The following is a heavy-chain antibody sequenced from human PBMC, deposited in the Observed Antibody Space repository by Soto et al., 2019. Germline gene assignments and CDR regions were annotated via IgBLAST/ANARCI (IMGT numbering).Heavy chain of an antibody. D-gene: IGHD6-13*01. CDR1: GFTFSSYS. V-gene: IGHV3-21*01. CDR2: ISSSSSYI. J-gene: IGHJ4*02. Sequence: GGSLRPSCAASGFTFSSYSMTWVRQAPGKGLEWVSSISSSSSYIYYADSVKGRFTISRDNAKNSLYLQMNSLRAEDTAVYYCSQAAGFDYWGQGTLVTVSS. CDR3: SQAAGFDY.